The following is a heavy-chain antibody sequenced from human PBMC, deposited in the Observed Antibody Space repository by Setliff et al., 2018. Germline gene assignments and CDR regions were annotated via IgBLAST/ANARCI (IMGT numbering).Heavy chain of an antibody. D-gene: IGHD3-3*01. Sequence: SETLSLTCTVSGGSVGSDFSYWTWIRQPAGKGLEWIGQIYTSWSTNYNPSLKSRVTISLDASKNQFSLRLTSVTAADTAVYYCARVTGFFYVDAWGKGTTVTVSS. CDR3: ARVTGFFYVDA. CDR1: GGSVGSDFSY. J-gene: IGHJ6*03. CDR2: IYTSWST. V-gene: IGHV4-61*09.